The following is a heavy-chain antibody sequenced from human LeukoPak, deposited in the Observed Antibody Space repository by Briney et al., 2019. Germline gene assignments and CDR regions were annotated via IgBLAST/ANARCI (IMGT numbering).Heavy chain of an antibody. Sequence: ASVKVSCKASGYTFTTYNINWVRQAPGQGLEWMGWISGYNGNTNYAQKLQGRVTMTTDTSTSTAYMELRSLKSDDTAVYYCARGVYSSSWYYFDYWGQGTLVTVSS. V-gene: IGHV1-18*01. D-gene: IGHD6-13*01. CDR1: GYTFTTYN. J-gene: IGHJ4*02. CDR3: ARGVYSSSWYYFDY. CDR2: ISGYNGNT.